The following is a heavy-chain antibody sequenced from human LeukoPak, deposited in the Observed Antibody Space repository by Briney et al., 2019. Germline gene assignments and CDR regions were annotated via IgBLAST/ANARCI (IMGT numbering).Heavy chain of an antibody. CDR3: ARATFRVAGY. Sequence: PSETLSLTCAVYGGSFSGYYWSWIRQPPGKGLEWIGEINHSGSTNYNPSLKSRVTISVDTSKNQFSLKLSSVTAADTAVYYCARATFRVAGYWGQGTLVTVSS. J-gene: IGHJ4*02. V-gene: IGHV4-34*01. D-gene: IGHD6-19*01. CDR2: INHSGST. CDR1: GGSFSGYY.